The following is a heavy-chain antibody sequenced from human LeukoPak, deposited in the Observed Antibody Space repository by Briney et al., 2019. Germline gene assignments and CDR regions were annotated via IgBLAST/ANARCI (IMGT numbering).Heavy chain of an antibody. J-gene: IGHJ4*02. CDR2: ISSSGDYT. CDR1: GFTFSSYS. V-gene: IGHV3-21*01. CDR3: ARASDGYHSDY. D-gene: IGHD5-24*01. Sequence: GGSLRLSCAASGFTFSSYSMNWVRQAPGKGLEWVSSISSSGDYTCYADSVKGRFTISRDNAKKSLHLQLNSLTVEDTAVYLCARASDGYHSDYWGQGTLVTVSS.